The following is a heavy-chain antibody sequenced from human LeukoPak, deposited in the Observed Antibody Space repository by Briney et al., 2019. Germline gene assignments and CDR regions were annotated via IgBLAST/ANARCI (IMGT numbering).Heavy chain of an antibody. CDR3: VTDRDRGGGY. CDR1: GFTFRNYW. CDR2: IYPHESEK. V-gene: IGHV3-7*01. Sequence: GGSLRLSCVVSGFTFRNYWISWVRQAPGKGLEWVANIYPHESEKYYVDSVKGRFTISRDNAKNSLYLQMNSLRVEDTAVYYCVTDRDRGGGYWGQGTLVTASS. J-gene: IGHJ4*02. D-gene: IGHD3-16*01.